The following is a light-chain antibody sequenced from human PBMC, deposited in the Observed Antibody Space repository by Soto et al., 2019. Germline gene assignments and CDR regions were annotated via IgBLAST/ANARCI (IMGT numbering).Light chain of an antibody. V-gene: IGKV1-27*01. J-gene: IGKJ4*01. Sequence: DIQMTQSPSSLSAYLGDRVTITCRASQGISNYLAWYQQKPGRLPKLLLFGASTLQSGVPARFSGSGSGTLFTLTINGLLPEDVATYYCQQYKVWPPTFGGGTKVEI. CDR2: GAS. CDR3: QQYKVWPPT. CDR1: QGISNY.